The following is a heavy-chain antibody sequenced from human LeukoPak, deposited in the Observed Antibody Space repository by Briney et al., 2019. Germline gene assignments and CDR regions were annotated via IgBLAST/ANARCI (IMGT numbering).Heavy chain of an antibody. CDR2: IYYNEDT. CDR3: ARKLAAGKDGFEV. CDR1: GVSIYSSTYY. V-gene: IGHV4-39*02. D-gene: IGHD2-15*01. Sequence: PSETLSLTCSVSGVSIYSSTYYWAWIRQPPGKGLEFIGSIYYNEDTFHNPSLKSRLTISVDTSANLFSLRLTSVTAADTATYYCARKLAAGKDGFEVWGRGTVVTVSS. J-gene: IGHJ3*01.